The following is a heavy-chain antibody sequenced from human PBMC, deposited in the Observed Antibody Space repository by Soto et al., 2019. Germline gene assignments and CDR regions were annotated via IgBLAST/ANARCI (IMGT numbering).Heavy chain of an antibody. D-gene: IGHD6-19*01. V-gene: IGHV3-30*18. J-gene: IGHJ6*04. CDR1: GFTFSSYG. CDR3: AKLPGWSHAGYGMEV. CDR2: ISYDGSNK. Sequence: PGGSLRLSCAASGFTFSSYGMHLVRQAPGKGLEWVAVISYDGSNKYYADSVKGRFTISRDNSKNTLYLQMNSLRAEDTAVYYCAKLPGWSHAGYGMEVWGEGTTVTVSS.